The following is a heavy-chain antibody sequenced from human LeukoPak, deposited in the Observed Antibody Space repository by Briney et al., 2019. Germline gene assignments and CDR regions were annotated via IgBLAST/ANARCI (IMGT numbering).Heavy chain of an antibody. Sequence: PGGSLRLSCEASGFTFGGSAMSWVRQAPGKGLEWVSTIGGGGENAYYADSAKGRFTNSRDNSKNTVYLQMNSLRAEDTDVYYCAKVLSGSQDYWGQGTLVTVFS. V-gene: IGHV3-23*01. CDR3: AKVLSGSQDY. D-gene: IGHD1-26*01. J-gene: IGHJ4*02. CDR1: GFTFGGSA. CDR2: IGGGGENA.